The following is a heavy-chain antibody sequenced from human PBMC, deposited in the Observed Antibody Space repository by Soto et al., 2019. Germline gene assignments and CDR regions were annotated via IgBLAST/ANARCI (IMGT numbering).Heavy chain of an antibody. V-gene: IGHV3-23*01. J-gene: IGHJ6*02. Sequence: GGSLRRSCAASGFNFSSYAMSWVRQAPGQGLEWVSAIGGSGVCTYYADSGKGRFTISRDNSKNTLYLQMNSLRAEETAVYYCAKDLRAWLQYIQHTSYYYKGMDVWGQGPTVTVSS. CDR3: AKDLRAWLQYIQHTSYYYKGMDV. CDR1: GFNFSSYA. CDR2: IGGSGVCT. D-gene: IGHD5-12*01.